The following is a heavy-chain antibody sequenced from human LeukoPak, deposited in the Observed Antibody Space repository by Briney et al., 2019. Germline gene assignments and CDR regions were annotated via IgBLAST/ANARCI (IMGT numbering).Heavy chain of an antibody. D-gene: IGHD5-12*01. CDR2: IYYSGST. CDR3: ARSIGRSGWLRLSPDY. V-gene: IGHV4-39*01. CDR1: GGSISSSSYY. Sequence: PSETLSLTCTVSGGSISSSSYYWGWLRQPPGKGLEWIGSIYYSGSTYYNPSLKSRVTISVDTSKNQFSLKLSSVTAADTAVYYCARSIGRSGWLRLSPDYWGQGTLVTVSS. J-gene: IGHJ4*02.